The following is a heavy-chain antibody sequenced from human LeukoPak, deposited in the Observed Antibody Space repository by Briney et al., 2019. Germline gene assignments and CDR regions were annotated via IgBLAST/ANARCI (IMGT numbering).Heavy chain of an antibody. CDR3: ARSRKQQLFY. Sequence: PGGSLRLSCAASGFTFSSYSMNWVRQAPGKGLEWVSYISSSSSTIYYADSVKGRFTISRDNAKNSLYLQMNSLRAEDTAVYYCARSRKQQLFYWGQGTLVTVSS. V-gene: IGHV3-48*01. J-gene: IGHJ4*02. CDR1: GFTFSSYS. D-gene: IGHD6-13*01. CDR2: ISSSSSTI.